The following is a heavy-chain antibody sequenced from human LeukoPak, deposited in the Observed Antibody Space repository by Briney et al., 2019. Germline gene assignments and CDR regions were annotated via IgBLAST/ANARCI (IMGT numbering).Heavy chain of an antibody. V-gene: IGHV4-34*01. CDR1: GGSFSGYY. CDR2: INHSGST. CDR3: ARVRSSWYLVSGTTPYYYMDV. Sequence: PSETLSLTCAVYGGSFSGYYWSWVRQPPGKGLEWVGEINHSGSTNYNPSLKSRVTISVDTSKNQFSLKLSSVTAADTAVYYCARVRSSWYLVSGTTPYYYMDVWGRGTTVTVSS. J-gene: IGHJ6*03. D-gene: IGHD6-13*01.